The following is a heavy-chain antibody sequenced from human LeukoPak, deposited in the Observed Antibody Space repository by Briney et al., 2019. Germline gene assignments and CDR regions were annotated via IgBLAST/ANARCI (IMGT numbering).Heavy chain of an antibody. J-gene: IGHJ4*02. D-gene: IGHD6-19*01. CDR2: ISDSGTVT. Sequence: PGGSLRLSCAVSGVTFSSIAMSWVRQAPGKGLEWVSSISDSGTVTYYADSVKGRFTISRDNSKNTLNLQMNSLRVEDTAVYYCAKGGCCFGYWGQGTLVTVSS. CDR1: GVTFSSIA. CDR3: AKGGCCFGY. V-gene: IGHV3-23*01.